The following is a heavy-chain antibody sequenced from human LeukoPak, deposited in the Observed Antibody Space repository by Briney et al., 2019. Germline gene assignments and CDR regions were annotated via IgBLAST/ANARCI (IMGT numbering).Heavy chain of an antibody. CDR3: ARSNSSGPTEY. CDR1: GFTFSDYY. CDR2: ISSSSTYT. Sequence: SGGSLRLSCAASGFTFSDYYMSWIRQAPGKGLEWLSYISSSSTYTKYADSVKGRFTVSRDNAKNSLYLQMNSLRAEDTAVYYCARSNSSGPTEYWGQGTLVTVSS. V-gene: IGHV3-11*06. J-gene: IGHJ4*02. D-gene: IGHD6-19*01.